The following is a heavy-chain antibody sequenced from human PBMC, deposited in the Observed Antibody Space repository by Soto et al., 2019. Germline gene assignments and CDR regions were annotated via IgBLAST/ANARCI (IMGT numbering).Heavy chain of an antibody. D-gene: IGHD3-16*01. CDR2: MYTKERT. Sequence: PSATLSLTCTVSVDSITNYYWSWIRQPAGKGLEWIGRMYTKERTNYNLSFKSRVTMSVDTSKNQFSLKLNAVTAADTAVYYCARDDYKDGGNNWFDPWGQGTLVTVSS. V-gene: IGHV4-4*07. CDR3: ARDDYKDGGNNWFDP. CDR1: VDSITNYY. J-gene: IGHJ5*02.